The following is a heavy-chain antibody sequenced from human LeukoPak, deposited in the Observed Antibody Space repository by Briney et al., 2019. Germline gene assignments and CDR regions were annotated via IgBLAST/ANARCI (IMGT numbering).Heavy chain of an antibody. Sequence: ASVKVSCKASGYTFTSYGISWVRQAPGQGLEWMGWISAYNGNTNYAQKLQGRVTMTTDTSTSTAYMELRSLRSDDTAVYYCARDPGWDFWSGYYTPSFDYWGQGTLVTVSS. V-gene: IGHV1-18*01. D-gene: IGHD3-3*01. CDR3: ARDPGWDFWSGYYTPSFDY. J-gene: IGHJ4*02. CDR2: ISAYNGNT. CDR1: GYTFTSYG.